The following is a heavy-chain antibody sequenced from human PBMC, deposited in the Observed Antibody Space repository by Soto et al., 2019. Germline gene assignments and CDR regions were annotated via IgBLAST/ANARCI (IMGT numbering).Heavy chain of an antibody. V-gene: IGHV3-33*01. CDR1: GFTFISYG. Sequence: QVQLVESGGGVVHPGRSLRLSCAAYGFTFISYGMHWVRQAPGRGLEWVAVIWYDGSNKNYADSVKGRFTISRDNSKNTLYLQMNSLRAEDTAVYYCATDGGGSPWDYWGQGTLVTVSS. J-gene: IGHJ4*02. CDR2: IWYDGSNK. D-gene: IGHD1-26*01. CDR3: ATDGGGSPWDY.